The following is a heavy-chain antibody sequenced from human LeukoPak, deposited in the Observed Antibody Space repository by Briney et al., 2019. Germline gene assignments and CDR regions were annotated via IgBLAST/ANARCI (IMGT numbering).Heavy chain of an antibody. CDR2: IYYSGST. CDR1: GGSISSSSYY. D-gene: IGHD3-22*01. V-gene: IGHV4-39*01. Sequence: SETLSLTCTVSGGSISSSSYYWGWIRQPPGKGLERIGSIYYSGSTYYNPSLKSRVTISVDTSKNQFSLKLSSVTAADTAVYYCARPKAYYYDSSGPGWFDPWGQGTLVTVSS. CDR3: ARPKAYYYDSSGPGWFDP. J-gene: IGHJ5*02.